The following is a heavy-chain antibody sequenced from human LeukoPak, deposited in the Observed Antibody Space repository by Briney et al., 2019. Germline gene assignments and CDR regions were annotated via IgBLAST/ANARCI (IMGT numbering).Heavy chain of an antibody. V-gene: IGHV1-69*01. CDR1: GGTFSSYA. J-gene: IGHJ4*02. CDR2: IIPIFGTA. CDR3: ARLYCSGGSCYHDY. Sequence: SVKVSCKASGGTFSSYAISWVRQAPGQGLEWMGGIIPIFGTANYAQKFQGRVTITADESTSTAYMGLSSLRSEDTAVYYCARLYCSGGSCYHDYWGQGTLVTVSS. D-gene: IGHD2-15*01.